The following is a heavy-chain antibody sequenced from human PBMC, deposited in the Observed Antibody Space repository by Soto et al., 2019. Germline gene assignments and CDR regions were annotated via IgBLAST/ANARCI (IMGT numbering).Heavy chain of an antibody. V-gene: IGHV1-18*01. Sequence: QVQLVQSGADVKKPGASVKVSCKASGYTFTTYGISWVRQAPGQGLEWMGWISVYNGNTNYAQKFQGRVTMPTDTATSTVYMELRSLRSDDTAVYYCARGVSGGDYGLDVWGQGPTVTVSS. CDR2: ISVYNGNT. D-gene: IGHD3-10*01. CDR3: ARGVSGGDYGLDV. J-gene: IGHJ6*02. CDR1: GYTFTTYG.